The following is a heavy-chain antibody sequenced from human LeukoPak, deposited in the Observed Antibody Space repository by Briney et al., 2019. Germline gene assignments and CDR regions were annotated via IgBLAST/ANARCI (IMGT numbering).Heavy chain of an antibody. J-gene: IGHJ4*02. CDR3: ARLYCSGGSCYSGSADY. CDR1: GGTFSGYA. D-gene: IGHD2-15*01. Sequence: SVKVSCKASGGTFSGYAISWVRQAPGQGLEWMGGIIPIFGTANYAQKFQGRVTITADESTSTAYMELSSLRSEDTAVYYCARLYCSGGSCYSGSADYWGQGTLVTVSS. CDR2: IIPIFGTA. V-gene: IGHV1-69*13.